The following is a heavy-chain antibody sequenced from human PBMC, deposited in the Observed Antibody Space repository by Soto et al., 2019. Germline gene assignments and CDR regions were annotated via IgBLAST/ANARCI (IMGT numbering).Heavy chain of an antibody. Sequence: PSETLSLTCTVSGGSVSSGSYYWSWIRQPPGKGLEWIGYIYYSGSTNYNPSLKSRVTISVDTSKNQLSLKLSSVTAVDTAVYYCARDGVRGVTYYYGMDVWGQGTTVTVSS. D-gene: IGHD3-10*01. CDR3: ARDGVRGVTYYYGMDV. J-gene: IGHJ6*02. CDR2: IYYSGST. V-gene: IGHV4-61*01. CDR1: GGSVSSGSYY.